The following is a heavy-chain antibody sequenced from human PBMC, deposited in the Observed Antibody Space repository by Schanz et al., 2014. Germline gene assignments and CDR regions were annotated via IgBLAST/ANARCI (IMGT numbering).Heavy chain of an antibody. Sequence: EVQLVESGGGLAQPGGSLRLSCAASGFTLSNYAMSWVRQAPGKGLEWVSALSEGGGGTHYADSVRGRFTISRDNSKNTLFLQMNSLRVEDSAIYYCAKDISDTSGKDDYWGQGTLVTVSS. V-gene: IGHV3-23*04. J-gene: IGHJ4*02. CDR3: AKDISDTSGKDDY. CDR2: LSEGGGGT. CDR1: GFTLSNYA. D-gene: IGHD3-22*01.